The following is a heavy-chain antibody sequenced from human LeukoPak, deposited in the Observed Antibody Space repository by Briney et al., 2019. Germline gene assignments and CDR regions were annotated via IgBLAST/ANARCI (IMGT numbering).Heavy chain of an antibody. CDR2: INHSGST. D-gene: IGHD2-2*02. V-gene: IGHV4-34*01. CDR1: GGSFSGYY. Sequence: PSETLSLTCAVYGGSFSGYYWSWIRQPPGKGLEWIGEINHSGSTNYNPSLKSRVTITVDTSKNQFSLKLSSVTAADTAVYYCARPGYCSSTSCYTSYGMDVWGQGTTVTVSS. J-gene: IGHJ6*02. CDR3: ARPGYCSSTSCYTSYGMDV.